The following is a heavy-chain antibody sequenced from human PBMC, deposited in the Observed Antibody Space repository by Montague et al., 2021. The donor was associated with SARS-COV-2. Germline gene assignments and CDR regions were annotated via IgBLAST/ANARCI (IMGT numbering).Heavy chain of an antibody. D-gene: IGHD2-2*01. V-gene: IGHV2-70*11. CDR2: SDWDDDK. CDR3: ARMDAGPTSYDY. CDR1: GFSLSTSGVC. Sequence: PALAKPTQTLTLTCTFSGFSLSTSGVCVSWIRQPPGKALEWLARSDWDDDKYYSTSLKTRLTISKDTSKNQVVLTMTNMDPVDTATYYCARMDAGPTSYDYWGQGTLVTVSS. J-gene: IGHJ4*02.